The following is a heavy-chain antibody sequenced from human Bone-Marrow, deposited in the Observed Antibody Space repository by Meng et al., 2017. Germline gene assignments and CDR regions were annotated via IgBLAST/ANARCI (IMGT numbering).Heavy chain of an antibody. CDR2: INAGNGYT. J-gene: IGHJ4*02. V-gene: IGHV1-3*01. CDR3: ARGNTYYDILTIDY. D-gene: IGHD3-9*01. CDR1: GYTFTSYA. Sequence: QVQLGQSGAEVKKPGASVKVSCKASGYTFTSYAMHWVRQAPGQRLEWMGWINAGNGYTKYSQKFQGKVTITRDTSASTAYMELSSLRSEDTAVYYCARGNTYYDILTIDYWGQGTLVTVSS.